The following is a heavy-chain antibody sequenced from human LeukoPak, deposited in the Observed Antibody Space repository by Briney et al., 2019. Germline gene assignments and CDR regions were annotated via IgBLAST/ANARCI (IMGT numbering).Heavy chain of an antibody. J-gene: IGHJ4*02. CDR2: ISGSGGST. D-gene: IGHD2-2*01. CDR1: GFTFSSYA. CDR3: AKGDRVKVVVPGAETY. V-gene: IGHV3-23*01. Sequence: GGSLRLSCAASGFTFSSYAMSWVRQAPGKGLEWVSAISGSGGSTYYADSVKGRFTISRDNSKDTLYLQMNSLRAEDTAVYYCAKGDRVKVVVPGAETYWGQGTLVTVSS.